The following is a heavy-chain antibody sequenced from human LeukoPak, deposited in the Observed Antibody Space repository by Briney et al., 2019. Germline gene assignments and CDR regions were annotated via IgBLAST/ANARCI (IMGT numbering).Heavy chain of an antibody. CDR1: GGSISSGDYY. J-gene: IGHJ5*02. CDR2: MYYSGST. D-gene: IGHD3-22*01. V-gene: IGHV4-30-4*01. CDR3: ARPYYYDSRIDP. Sequence: SETLSLTCTVSGGSISSGDYYWSWIRQPPGKGLEWIAYMYYSGSTYYNPTLKSRVTMSADTSKDQLSLKLSSVTAADTAVYYCARPYYYDSRIDPWGQGILVTVSS.